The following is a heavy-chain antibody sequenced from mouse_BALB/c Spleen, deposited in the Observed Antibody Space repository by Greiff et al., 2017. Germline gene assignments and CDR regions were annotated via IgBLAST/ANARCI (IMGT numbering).Heavy chain of an antibody. D-gene: IGHD1-1*01. CDR3: AREGITTVVPYYFDY. CDR1: GYTFTSYV. CDR2: INPYNDGT. J-gene: IGHJ2*01. Sequence: EVQLQHSGPELVKPGASVKMSCKASGYTFTSYVMHWVKQKPGQGLEWIGYINPYNDGTKYNEKFKGKATLTSDKSSSTAYMELSSLTSEDSAVYYCAREGITTVVPYYFDYWGQGTTLTVSS. V-gene: IGHV1-14*01.